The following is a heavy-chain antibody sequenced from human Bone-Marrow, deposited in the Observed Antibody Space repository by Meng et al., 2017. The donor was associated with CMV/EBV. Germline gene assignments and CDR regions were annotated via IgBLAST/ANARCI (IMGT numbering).Heavy chain of an antibody. CDR1: GFTFSSHW. V-gene: IGHV3-7*01. D-gene: IGHD4-17*01. Sequence: GESLKISCAASGFTFSSHWMSWVRQAPGKGLEWVACIKQDGSEKYYEDSVKGRFTISRDNAKNSLYLQMNSLRAEDTAVYYCAKGDYGDYIAYWGQGTLVTVSS. CDR3: AKGDYGDYIAY. CDR2: IKQDGSEK. J-gene: IGHJ4*02.